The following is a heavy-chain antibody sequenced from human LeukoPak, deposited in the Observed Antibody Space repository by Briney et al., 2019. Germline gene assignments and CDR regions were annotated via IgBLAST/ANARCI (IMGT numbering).Heavy chain of an antibody. V-gene: IGHV3-9*01. D-gene: IGHD3-10*01. CDR3: AVYGSGFNP. CDR1: GFTFDDYA. Sequence: SLRLSCAASGFTFDDYAMHWVRQAPGKGLEWVSGISWNSGSIGYVDSVKGRFTISRDNAKNSLYLQMNSLRAEDTAVYYCAVYGSGFNPWGQGALVTVSS. CDR2: ISWNSGSI. J-gene: IGHJ5*02.